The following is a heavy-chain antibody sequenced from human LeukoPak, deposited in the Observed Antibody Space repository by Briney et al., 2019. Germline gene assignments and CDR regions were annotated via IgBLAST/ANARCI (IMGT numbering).Heavy chain of an antibody. V-gene: IGHV3-30*03. J-gene: IGHJ4*02. CDR1: GFTFSSYG. CDR2: ISYDGSNK. D-gene: IGHD2-2*01. Sequence: GGSLRLSCAASGFTFSSYGMHWVRQAPGKGLEWVAVISYDGSNKYYADSVKGRFTISRDNSKNTLYLQMNSLRAEDTAVYYCAVGYCSSTSCYPPDYWGQGTLVTVSS. CDR3: AVGYCSSTSCYPPDY.